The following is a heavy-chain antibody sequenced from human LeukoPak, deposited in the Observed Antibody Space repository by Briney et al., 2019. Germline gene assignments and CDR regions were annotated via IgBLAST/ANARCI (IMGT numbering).Heavy chain of an antibody. V-gene: IGHV4-4*07. CDR3: ARMYSGTYGGIDY. CDR1: GGSISSYY. Sequence: SETLSLTCTVSGGSISSYYWSWIRKPAGEGLEWIGRVYSSGSTNYNRSLKSRVTMSVDTPKNQFSLKLTSVTAADTGVYYSARMYSGTYGGIDYWGQGTLVTVSS. D-gene: IGHD1-26*01. J-gene: IGHJ4*02. CDR2: VYSSGST.